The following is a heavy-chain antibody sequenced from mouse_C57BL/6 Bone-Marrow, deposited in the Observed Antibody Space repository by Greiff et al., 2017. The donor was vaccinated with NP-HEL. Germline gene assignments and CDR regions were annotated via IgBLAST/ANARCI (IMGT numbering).Heavy chain of an antibody. D-gene: IGHD4-1*01. V-gene: IGHV1-80*01. Sequence: QVQLKESGAELVKPGASVKISCKASGYAFSSYWMNWVKQRPGKGLEWIGQIYPGDGDTNYNGKFKGKATLTADKSSSTAYMQLSSLTSEDSAVYFCARYAGTCYFDYWGQGTTLTVSS. CDR3: ARYAGTCYFDY. CDR2: IYPGDGDT. CDR1: GYAFSSYW. J-gene: IGHJ2*01.